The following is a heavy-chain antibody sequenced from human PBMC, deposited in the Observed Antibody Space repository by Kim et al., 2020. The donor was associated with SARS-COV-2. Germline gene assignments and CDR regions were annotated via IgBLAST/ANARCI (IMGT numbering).Heavy chain of an antibody. Sequence: GESLKISCKGSGYRFTSYWIGWVRQMPGKGLEWMGIIYPGDSDTRYSPSFQGQVTISADKSISTAYLQWSSLKASDTAMYYCARHRVAQWLNDYYYYGMDVWGQGTTVTVSS. CDR1: GYRFTSYW. CDR2: IYPGDSDT. V-gene: IGHV5-51*01. D-gene: IGHD6-19*01. J-gene: IGHJ6*02. CDR3: ARHRVAQWLNDYYYYGMDV.